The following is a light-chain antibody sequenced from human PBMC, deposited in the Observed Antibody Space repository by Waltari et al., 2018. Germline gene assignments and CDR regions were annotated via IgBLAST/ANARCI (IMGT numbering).Light chain of an antibody. CDR1: QSVSRN. Sequence: EIVMTQSPATLSVSPGESATLSCRASQSVSRNLAWYQQKPGQAPRLLIYEASTRATGIPARFSGSGSGTEVTLTISSLQSEDFAVYHCQQYNNWPPLTFGGGTKVEIK. CDR3: QQYNNWPPLT. V-gene: IGKV3-15*01. CDR2: EAS. J-gene: IGKJ4*01.